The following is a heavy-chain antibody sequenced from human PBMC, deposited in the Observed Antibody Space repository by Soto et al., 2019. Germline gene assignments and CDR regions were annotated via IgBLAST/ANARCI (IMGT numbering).Heavy chain of an antibody. Sequence: QVQLVQSGAEVKKPGASVKVSCKASGYTFTSYGISWVRQAPGQGLEWMGWISAYNGNTNYAQKLQGRVTMTTDTSKSTAYMELRGLRSEDTAVYYCARGTREYYYDSSGYYFDYWGQGTLVTVSS. V-gene: IGHV1-18*01. CDR3: ARGTREYYYDSSGYYFDY. CDR1: GYTFTSYG. CDR2: ISAYNGNT. D-gene: IGHD3-22*01. J-gene: IGHJ4*02.